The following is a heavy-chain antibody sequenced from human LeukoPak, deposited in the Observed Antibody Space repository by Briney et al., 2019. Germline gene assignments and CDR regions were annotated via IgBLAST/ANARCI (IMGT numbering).Heavy chain of an antibody. D-gene: IGHD3-9*01. Sequence: SETLSLTCAVYGGSFSGYYWSWIRQPPGKGLEWIGEINHSGSTNYNPSLKSRVTISVDTSKNQFSLKLSSVTAADTAVYYCAREADYDILTGHGVWFDPWGQGTLVTDSS. CDR2: INHSGST. J-gene: IGHJ5*02. V-gene: IGHV4-34*01. CDR1: GGSFSGYY. CDR3: AREADYDILTGHGVWFDP.